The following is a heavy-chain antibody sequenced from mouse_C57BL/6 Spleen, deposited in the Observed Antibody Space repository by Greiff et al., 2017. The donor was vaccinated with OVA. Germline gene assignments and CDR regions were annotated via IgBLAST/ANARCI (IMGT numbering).Heavy chain of an antibody. CDR2: IYPGSGST. Sequence: QVQLQQPGAELVKPGASVKMSCKASGYTFTSYWITWVKQRPGQGLEWIGDIYPGSGSTTSNEKFKSKATLTVDTSSSTAYMQLSSLTSEDSAVYYCARNYLYDGHAMDYWGQGTSVTVSS. CDR1: GYTFTSYW. J-gene: IGHJ4*01. CDR3: ARNYLYDGHAMDY. D-gene: IGHD2-3*01. V-gene: IGHV1-55*01.